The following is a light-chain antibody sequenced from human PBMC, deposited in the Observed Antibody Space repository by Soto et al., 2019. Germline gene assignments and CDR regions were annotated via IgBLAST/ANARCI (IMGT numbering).Light chain of an antibody. CDR3: QQYTNYPWT. J-gene: IGKJ1*01. CDR2: EAT. Sequence: DIPMTQSPSTLSASVGDRATITCRASQSIRYRLAWFQQKPGKAPRLLIYEATRLESVVPSRISGSGSGTEFTLTISSLQPDDFATYYCQQYTNYPWTFGQGTKVEIK. V-gene: IGKV1-5*03. CDR1: QSIRYR.